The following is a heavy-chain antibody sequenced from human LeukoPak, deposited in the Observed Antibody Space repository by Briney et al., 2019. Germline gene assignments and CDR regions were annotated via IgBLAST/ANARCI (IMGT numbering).Heavy chain of an antibody. V-gene: IGHV3-23*01. CDR2: ISGSGGST. CDR3: ARGGSYLSAFDI. D-gene: IGHD1-26*01. Sequence: GGTLRLSCAASGFTFSSYAMSWVRQAPGKGLEWVSAISGSGGSTYYADSVKGRFTISRDNSKNTLYLQMNSLRAEDTAVYYCARGGSYLSAFDIWGQGTMVTVSS. CDR1: GFTFSSYA. J-gene: IGHJ3*02.